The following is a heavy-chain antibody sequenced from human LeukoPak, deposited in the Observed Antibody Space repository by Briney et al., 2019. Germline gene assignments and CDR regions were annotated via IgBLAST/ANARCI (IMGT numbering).Heavy chain of an antibody. CDR2: IYPADSDS. CDR1: GYTFTTQW. Sequence: GESLKISCKGSGYTFTTQWIGWVRQMPGKGLEWMGIIYPADSDSRYSPSFQGQVTISADKSISTAYLQWSSLKASDTAMYYCARRYGGNFDYWGQGTLVTVSS. CDR3: ARRYGGNFDY. V-gene: IGHV5-51*01. D-gene: IGHD3-10*01. J-gene: IGHJ4*02.